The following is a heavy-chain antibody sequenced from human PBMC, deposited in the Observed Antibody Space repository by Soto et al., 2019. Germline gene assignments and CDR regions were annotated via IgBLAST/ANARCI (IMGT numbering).Heavy chain of an antibody. J-gene: IGHJ4*02. CDR3: AREKYCSSTSCYVDY. CDR2: IYYSGST. V-gene: IGHV4-31*03. D-gene: IGHD2-2*01. CDR1: GGSISSGGYY. Sequence: KPSETLSLTCTVSGGSISSGGYYWGWIRQHPGKGLEWIGYIYYSGSTYYNPSLKSRVTISVDTSKNQFSLKLSSVTAADTAVYYCAREKYCSSTSCYVDYWGQGNLVTVSS.